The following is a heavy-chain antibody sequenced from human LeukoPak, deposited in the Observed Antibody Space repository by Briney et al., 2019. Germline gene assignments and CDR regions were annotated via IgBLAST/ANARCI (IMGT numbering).Heavy chain of an antibody. D-gene: IGHD3-10*01. J-gene: IGHJ4*02. CDR3: ARGQAALWFGEL. CDR2: ISYSGST. CDR1: GGSVSSGSDY. Sequence: SETLSLTCTVSGGSVSSGSDYWSWIRQPPGKGLEWIGHISYSGSTNYNPSLRSRVTISLDTSKNQLSLKLSSVTTADTAVYYCARGQAALWFGELWGQGTLVTVSS. V-gene: IGHV4-61*01.